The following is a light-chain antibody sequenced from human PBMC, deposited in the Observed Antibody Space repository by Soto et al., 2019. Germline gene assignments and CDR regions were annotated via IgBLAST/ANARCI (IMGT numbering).Light chain of an antibody. CDR2: KAS. Sequence: DIQRPQSPSTVSASVGARAPITGRASQSISVWLAWYQQKAGKAPNLLIYKASRLESGVPSRFSGSGSETEFTLTISGLQPGDSATYYCQQYNSYSPTFGQGTKVDI. J-gene: IGKJ1*01. CDR3: QQYNSYSPT. V-gene: IGKV1-5*03. CDR1: QSISVW.